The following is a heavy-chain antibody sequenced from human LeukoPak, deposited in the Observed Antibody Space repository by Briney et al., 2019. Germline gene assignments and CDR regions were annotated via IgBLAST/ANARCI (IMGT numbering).Heavy chain of an antibody. D-gene: IGHD2-21*02. CDR1: GCTFSDHY. CDR2: TRNKANSYTT. V-gene: IGHV3-72*01. Sequence: PAGSLRLSCAASGCTFSDHYMDWVRQAPGKGLEWVGRTRNKANSYTTEYAASVKGRFTISRDDSKNSLYLQMNSLKTEDTAVYYCARVTQDGWFDPWGQGTLVTVSS. J-gene: IGHJ5*02. CDR3: ARVTQDGWFDP.